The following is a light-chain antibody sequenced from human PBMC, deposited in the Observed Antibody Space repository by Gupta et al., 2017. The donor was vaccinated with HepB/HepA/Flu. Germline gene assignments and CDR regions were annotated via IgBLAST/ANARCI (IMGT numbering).Light chain of an antibody. J-gene: IGKJ4*01. CDR2: DAS. V-gene: IGKV1-33*01. CDR1: QDISNY. CDR3: QHYVNLRLFT. Sequence: DIQMTQSPSSQSASVGDRVTITCQASQDISNYLIWYQQKPGKAPKVLIYDASNLETGVPSRFSGSGSGTDFTFTISSLQSEDIVTHYCQHYVNLRLFTFSVGTKVQIK.